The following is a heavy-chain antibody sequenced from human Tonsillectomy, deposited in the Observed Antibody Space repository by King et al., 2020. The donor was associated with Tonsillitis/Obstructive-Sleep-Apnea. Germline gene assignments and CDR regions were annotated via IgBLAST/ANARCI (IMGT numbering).Heavy chain of an antibody. CDR3: ARVSAYMDV. V-gene: IGHV3-74*01. CDR2: INMDGSST. Sequence: VQLVESGGGLVQPGGSLRLSCAASGFTFSSYWMHWFCQAPGKGLVWVSRINMDGSSTSYADSVKGQFTISRDNAKNTLYLQMNSLRAEDTAVYYCARVSAYMDVWGKGTTVTVSS. J-gene: IGHJ6*03. CDR1: GFTFSSYW.